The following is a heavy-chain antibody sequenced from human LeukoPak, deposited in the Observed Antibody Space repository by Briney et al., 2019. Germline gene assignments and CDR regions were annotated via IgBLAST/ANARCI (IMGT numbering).Heavy chain of an antibody. CDR2: IYTSGSA. CDR1: GGSFSSYY. Sequence: SETLSLTCAVYGGSFSSYYWNWIRQPAGKGLEWIGHIYTSGSANYNPALKSRVSMSVDTSKNQFFLKLSSVTAADTAVYYCASSVDTAMVGGYWGQGTLVTVSS. J-gene: IGHJ4*02. CDR3: ASSVDTAMVGGY. V-gene: IGHV4-59*10. D-gene: IGHD5-18*01.